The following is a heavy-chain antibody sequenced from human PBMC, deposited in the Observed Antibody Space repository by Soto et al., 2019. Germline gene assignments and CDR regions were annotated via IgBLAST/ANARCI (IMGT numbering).Heavy chain of an antibody. CDR3: ARGVGLYSNYDY. CDR2: INAGNGNT. CDR1: GYTFTSYA. V-gene: IGHV1-3*01. D-gene: IGHD2-2*02. Sequence: QVQLVQSGAEVKKPGASVKVSCKASGYTFTSYAMHWVRQAPGQRLEWMGWINAGNGNTKYSQKFQGRVTITRDTAASTAYMELSSLRSEDTAVYYCARGVGLYSNYDYWGQGTLVTVSS. J-gene: IGHJ4*02.